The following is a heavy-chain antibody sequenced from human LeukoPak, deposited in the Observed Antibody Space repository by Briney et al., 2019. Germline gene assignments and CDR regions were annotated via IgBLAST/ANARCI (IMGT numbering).Heavy chain of an antibody. V-gene: IGHV3-11*06. D-gene: IGHD7-27*01. J-gene: IGHJ4*02. CDR2: ITSTSSYT. CDR3: TMNTGDS. CDR1: VFTLSLYY. Sequence: PGGSLRLSCVASVFTLSLYYMIWMRQAPGKGLEWVSYITSTSSYTNYADSVRGRFTISRDNAKNSLYLQMNSLRAEDTAFYYCTMNTGDSGGQGTLVTVSS.